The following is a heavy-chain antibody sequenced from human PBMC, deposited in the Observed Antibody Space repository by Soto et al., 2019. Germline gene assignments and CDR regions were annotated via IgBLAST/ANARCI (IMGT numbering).Heavy chain of an antibody. Sequence: QVQLVESGGGVVQPGRSLRLSCAASGFTFSSYGMHWVRQAPGKGLEWVAVISYDGSNKYYADSVKGRFTISRDNSKNTLYLQMNSPRAEDTAVYYCAXDDPYGGYVYWGQGTLVTVSS. V-gene: IGHV3-30*18. CDR1: GFTFSSYG. CDR3: AXDDPYGGYVY. D-gene: IGHD5-12*01. J-gene: IGHJ4*02. CDR2: ISYDGSNK.